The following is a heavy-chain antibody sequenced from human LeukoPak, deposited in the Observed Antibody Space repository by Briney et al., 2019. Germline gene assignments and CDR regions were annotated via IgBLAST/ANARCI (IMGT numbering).Heavy chain of an antibody. J-gene: IGHJ3*02. CDR2: IDSSSSYI. V-gene: IGHV3-21*01. D-gene: IGHD1-7*01. CDR3: ARPGITGTMGYGAFDI. CDR1: GFTFSSYS. Sequence: GGSLRLSCAASGFTFSSYSINWVRQAPGRGLEWVSSIDSSSSYIYYADSVKGRFTISRDNAKNSLFLQMNSLRVEDTAVYYCARPGITGTMGYGAFDIWGQGTRVTVSS.